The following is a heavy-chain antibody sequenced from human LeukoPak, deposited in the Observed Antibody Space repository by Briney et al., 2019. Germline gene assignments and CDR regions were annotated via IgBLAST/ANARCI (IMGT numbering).Heavy chain of an antibody. CDR3: ARAWSSS. D-gene: IGHD6-6*01. Sequence: GGSLRLSCAASRFTFSSYAMNWVRQAPGKGLEWVSYISSSSSTIYYADSVKGRFTISRDNAKNSLCLQMNSLRAEDTAVYYCARAWSSSWGQGTLVTVSS. J-gene: IGHJ4*02. V-gene: IGHV3-48*01. CDR2: ISSSSSTI. CDR1: RFTFSSYA.